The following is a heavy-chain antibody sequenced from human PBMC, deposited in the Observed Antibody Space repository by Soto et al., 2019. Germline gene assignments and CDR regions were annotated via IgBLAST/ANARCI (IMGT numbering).Heavy chain of an antibody. CDR1: RFTCSSCT. V-gene: IGHV3-21*02. CDR3: ARESRLRDRGVRRGFVGLEV. Sequence: EVQLVESGGGLVKSGGSLRLSCAASRFTCSSCTMNWVRQAPGKGLEWVSSISLSTNYIYYADSVRGRFTISRDNAKNSVYLQMNSLRAEDTAVYYCARESRLRDRGVRRGFVGLEVWGQGTTVTVSS. J-gene: IGHJ6*02. CDR2: ISLSTNYI. D-gene: IGHD3-10*01.